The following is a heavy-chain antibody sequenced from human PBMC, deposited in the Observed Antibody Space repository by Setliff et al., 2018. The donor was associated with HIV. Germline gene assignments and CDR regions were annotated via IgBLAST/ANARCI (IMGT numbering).Heavy chain of an antibody. Sequence: SETLSLTCTVSGGSIRSYYWNWLRQPPGKGLELIGSIYPAGGGINYNPSLTSRLTISVDTSKNQLSLKLRSVTAADTAVYYCATQSFSDTDNYYYAAFDIWGQGTMVTVSS. J-gene: IGHJ3*02. CDR3: ATQSFSDTDNYYYAAFDI. V-gene: IGHV4-4*09. D-gene: IGHD3-22*01. CDR1: GGSIRSYY. CDR2: IYPAGGGI.